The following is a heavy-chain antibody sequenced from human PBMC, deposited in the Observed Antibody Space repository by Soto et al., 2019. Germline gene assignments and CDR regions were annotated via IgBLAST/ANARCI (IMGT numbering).Heavy chain of an antibody. CDR1: GVSISSYY. Sequence: ETLSLTGPVSGVSISSYYWSWIRQPAGKGLEWIGRIYTIGSTNYNPSLKSRVTMSLDTSKNQFSLNLSSVTAADTAVYYCARDHYYYDSSAYNWFDPWGQGTLVTVYS. D-gene: IGHD3-22*01. CDR3: ARDHYYYDSSAYNWFDP. V-gene: IGHV4-4*07. J-gene: IGHJ5*02. CDR2: IYTIGST.